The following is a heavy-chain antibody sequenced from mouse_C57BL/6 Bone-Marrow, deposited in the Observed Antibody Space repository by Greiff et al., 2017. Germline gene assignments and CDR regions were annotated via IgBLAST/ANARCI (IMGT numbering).Heavy chain of an antibody. CDR1: GYTFTSYW. CDR3: AREDDGYYPDY. Sequence: QVQLQQPGAELVMPGASVKLSCKASGYTFTSYWMHWVKQRPGQGLEWIGEIDPSDSYTNYNQKFKGKSTLTVDNSSSTAYMQLSSLTSEDSAVYYCAREDDGYYPDYWGQGTTLTVSS. J-gene: IGHJ2*01. CDR2: IDPSDSYT. V-gene: IGHV1-69*01. D-gene: IGHD2-3*01.